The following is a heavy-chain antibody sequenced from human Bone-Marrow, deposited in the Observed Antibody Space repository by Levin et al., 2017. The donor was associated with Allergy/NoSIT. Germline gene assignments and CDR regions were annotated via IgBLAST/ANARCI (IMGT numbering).Heavy chain of an antibody. J-gene: IGHJ4*02. D-gene: IGHD6-19*01. CDR3: ARGGLAVASTIDY. V-gene: IGHV4-38-2*02. CDR1: GFSISSGYF. Sequence: SQTLSLTCTVSGFSISSGYFWGWIRQPPGKGLEWIGSIYHSGSTYYNPSLKSRVAISVDTSTNQFSLMLSSVTAAGTAVYYCARGGLAVASTIDYWGQGALVTVSS. CDR2: IYHSGST.